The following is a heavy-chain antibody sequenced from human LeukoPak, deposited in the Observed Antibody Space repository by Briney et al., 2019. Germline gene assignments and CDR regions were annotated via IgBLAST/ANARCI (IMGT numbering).Heavy chain of an antibody. Sequence: ASVKVSCKASGYTFTSYGISWVRQAPGQGLEWMGWTSAYNGTTNYAQKLQGRVTMTTDTSTSTAYMELRSLRSDDTAVYYCARDLLDGGSWTRWFDPWGQGTLVTVSS. D-gene: IGHD2-15*01. CDR1: GYTFTSYG. J-gene: IGHJ5*02. CDR2: TSAYNGTT. CDR3: ARDLLDGGSWTRWFDP. V-gene: IGHV1-18*01.